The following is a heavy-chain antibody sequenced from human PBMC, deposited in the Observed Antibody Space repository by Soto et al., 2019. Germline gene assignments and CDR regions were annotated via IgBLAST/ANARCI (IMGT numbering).Heavy chain of an antibody. CDR2: INHSGST. J-gene: IGHJ5*02. CDR1: GGSFSGYY. D-gene: IGHD1-1*01. CDR3: ARSGLYTTGTTRGRGRGP. Sequence: SETLSLTCAVYGGSFSGYYWSWIRQPPGKGLEWIGEINHSGSTNYNPSLKSRVTISVDTSKNQFSLKLSSVTAADTAVYYCARSGLYTTGTTRGRGRGPWGQGTLVTVSS. V-gene: IGHV4-34*01.